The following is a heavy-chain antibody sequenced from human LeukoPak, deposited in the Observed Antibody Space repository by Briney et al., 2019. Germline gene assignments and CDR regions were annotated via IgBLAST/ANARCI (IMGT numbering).Heavy chain of an antibody. CDR3: ARAAPKWFGELPLDY. D-gene: IGHD3-10*01. J-gene: IGHJ4*02. CDR2: IYYSGRT. Sequence: PSETLSLTCTVSGGSISSSSYYWGWIRHPPGKGLEWIGSIYYSGRTYYNPSLNSRVTISVDPSKNQFSLTLSSVAAAGTAVYYCARAAPKWFGELPLDYWGQGTLVTVSS. CDR1: GGSISSSSYY. V-gene: IGHV4-39*01.